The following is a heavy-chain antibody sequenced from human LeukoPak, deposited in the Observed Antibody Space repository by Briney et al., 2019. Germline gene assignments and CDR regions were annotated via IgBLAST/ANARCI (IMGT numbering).Heavy chain of an antibody. CDR1: GFTFRDYW. CDR2: INVDETSR. V-gene: IGHV3-74*01. CDR3: AKDPAQQLVEWGYFDY. D-gene: IGHD6-13*01. Sequence: GGSLRLSCTASGFTFRDYWMHWIRQTPREGLVWVSRINVDETSRAYAAFVEGRFTISRDNSKNTLYLQMNSLRAEDTAVYYCAKDPAQQLVEWGYFDYWGQGTLVTVSS. J-gene: IGHJ4*02.